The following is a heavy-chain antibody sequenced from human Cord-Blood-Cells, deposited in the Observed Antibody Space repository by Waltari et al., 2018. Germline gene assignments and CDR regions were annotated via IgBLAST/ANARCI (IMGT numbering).Heavy chain of an antibody. Sequence: QVQLQQWGAGLLKPSETLSLTCAADGGSFSGYYWRCIRQPPGKGLEWIGEINHSGSTNYHPSLKSRVTISVDTSKNQFSLKLSSVTAADTAVYYCARGYGSGTRYGMDVWGQGTTVTVSS. V-gene: IGHV4-34*01. D-gene: IGHD3-10*01. CDR1: GGSFSGYY. CDR3: ARGYGSGTRYGMDV. J-gene: IGHJ6*02. CDR2: INHSGST.